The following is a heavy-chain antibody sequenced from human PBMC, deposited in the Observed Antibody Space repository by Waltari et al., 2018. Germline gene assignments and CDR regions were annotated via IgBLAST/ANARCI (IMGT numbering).Heavy chain of an antibody. CDR1: GGTFSSYA. CDR2: ISPSFGTA. D-gene: IGHD3-22*01. Sequence: QVQLVQSGAEVKKPGSSVKVSCKASGGTFSSYAISWVRQAPGQGLEWMGVISPSFGTANYAQKFQGRVTITADESTSTAYMELSSLGSEETAVYYCARKSSGYYYPFDYWGQGTLVTVSS. CDR3: ARKSSGYYYPFDY. V-gene: IGHV1-69*01. J-gene: IGHJ4*02.